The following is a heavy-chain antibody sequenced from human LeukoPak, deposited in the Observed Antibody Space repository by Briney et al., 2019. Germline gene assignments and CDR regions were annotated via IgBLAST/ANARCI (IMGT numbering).Heavy chain of an antibody. V-gene: IGHV3-74*01. CDR2: INSDGRST. CDR3: VRDRAVSPFPPDAFDM. CDR1: GFTFSNYW. Sequence: GGSLRLSCAASGFTFSNYWMHWVRQAPGKGLLWVSRINSDGRSTKYADSVKGRFTISRDNAKNTLYLQMNSLRAEDTAVYYCVRDRAVSPFPPDAFDMWGQGTMVTVAS. D-gene: IGHD4-17*01. J-gene: IGHJ3*02.